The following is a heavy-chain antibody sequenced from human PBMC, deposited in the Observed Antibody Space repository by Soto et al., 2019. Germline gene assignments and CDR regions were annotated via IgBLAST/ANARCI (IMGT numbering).Heavy chain of an antibody. Sequence: GGSLRLSCAASGFILSSYWMHWGRQAPGKGPVWDARINVDGRNTRYTDSVKGRFTISRDNANNTLYLQMDSLRADDTAVYYCTRDFMARGRDSNWFDPWGQGTVVTVSS. CDR3: TRDFMARGRDSNWFDP. CDR1: GFILSSYW. D-gene: IGHD3-10*01. CDR2: INVDGRNT. V-gene: IGHV3-74*01. J-gene: IGHJ5*02.